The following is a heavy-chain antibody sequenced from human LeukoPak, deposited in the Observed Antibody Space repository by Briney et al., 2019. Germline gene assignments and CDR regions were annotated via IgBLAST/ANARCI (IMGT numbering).Heavy chain of an antibody. J-gene: IGHJ3*02. D-gene: IGHD1-26*01. V-gene: IGHV3-23*01. CDR2: ISGSGGST. CDR3: AKDQRGGRVGATKCAFDI. CDR1: GFTFSSYA. Sequence: WGSLRLSCAASGFTFSSYAMSWVRQAPGKGLEWVSDISGSGGSTYYADSVKGRFTITRNKSKNTLYLQMNSLRAEDTAVYYCAKDQRGGRVGATKCAFDIWGQGTMITVSS.